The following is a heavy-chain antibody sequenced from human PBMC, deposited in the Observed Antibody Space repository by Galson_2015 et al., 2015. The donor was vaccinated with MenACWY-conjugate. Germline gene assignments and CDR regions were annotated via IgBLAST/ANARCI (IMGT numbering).Heavy chain of an antibody. CDR2: IKKDGSEK. J-gene: IGHJ6*02. Sequence: SLRLSCAVSGFTFRNYWMTWVRQAPGKGLEWVATIKKDGSEKYYVDSVKGRFTISRDNIKNSMFLEMNSLRAEDTAVYYCARGHYGMDVSGQGTTVTASS. V-gene: IGHV3-7*03. CDR1: GFTFRNYW. CDR3: ARGHYGMDV.